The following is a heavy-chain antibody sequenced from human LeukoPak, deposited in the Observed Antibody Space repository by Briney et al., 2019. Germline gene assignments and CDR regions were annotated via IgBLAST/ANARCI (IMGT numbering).Heavy chain of an antibody. CDR3: ATFGGDYVG. J-gene: IGHJ4*02. CDR1: GLTFTSYG. Sequence: PGGSLRLSCAASGLTFTSYGMNWVRQAPGKGLEWVSGISGSGGGGSTYYADSVKGRFTISRDDSKNTLYLQMNSLRAEDTAVYYCATFGGDYVGWGQGTLVTVSS. CDR2: ISGSGGGGST. D-gene: IGHD4-17*01. V-gene: IGHV3-23*01.